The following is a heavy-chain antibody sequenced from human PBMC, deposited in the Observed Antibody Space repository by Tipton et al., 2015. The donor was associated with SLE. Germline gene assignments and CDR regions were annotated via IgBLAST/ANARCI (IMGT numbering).Heavy chain of an antibody. V-gene: IGHV3-7*01. Sequence: SLRLSCAASGFTFSRYWMSWVRQAPGKGLEGVANIKQDGSGRYYVDSVKGRFTISRDNPMNSLYLQMNSLRAEDTAVYYCARGPWGGDFWGQGTLVTVSS. CDR3: ARGPWGGDF. CDR2: IKQDGSGR. D-gene: IGHD7-27*01. J-gene: IGHJ4*02. CDR1: GFTFSRYW.